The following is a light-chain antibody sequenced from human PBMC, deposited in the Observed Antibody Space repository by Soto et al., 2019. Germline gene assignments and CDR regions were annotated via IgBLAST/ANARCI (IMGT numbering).Light chain of an antibody. J-gene: IGKJ1*01. V-gene: IGKV1-5*03. Sequence: DIQMTQSPSTLSASVGDRVTITCRASQSINSWLAWYQQKPGKVPKLLICKASILESGVPSRFSGSGSGTEFTLTISSLQPDDFATYYCQQYSTASRTFGQGTKVAIK. CDR3: QQYSTASRT. CDR1: QSINSW. CDR2: KAS.